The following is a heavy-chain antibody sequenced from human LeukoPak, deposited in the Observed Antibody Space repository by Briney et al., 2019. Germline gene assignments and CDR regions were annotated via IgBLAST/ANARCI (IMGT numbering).Heavy chain of an antibody. CDR2: IYPGGSDT. CDR3: ARLASQAIFDY. CDR1: GNTFINYW. Sequence: GESLKISCKGSGNTFINYWIGWVRQLPGKGLEWMGIIYPGGSDTRYSPSFQGRVTISADKSISTAYLQWSSLKASDTAMYYCARLASQAIFDYWGKGTLVSVSS. V-gene: IGHV5-51*01. J-gene: IGHJ4*02. D-gene: IGHD2-2*01.